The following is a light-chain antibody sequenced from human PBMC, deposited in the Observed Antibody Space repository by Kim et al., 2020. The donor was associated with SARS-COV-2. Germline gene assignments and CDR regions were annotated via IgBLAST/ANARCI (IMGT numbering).Light chain of an antibody. CDR3: QKYNSALWT. Sequence: VAVGDSLTCTCRASQGISNVLAWYQQNPGKVPKLLIYAASALQSGVPPRFSGSGSGTDFTLTISSLQPEDVATYYCQKYNSALWTFGQGTKVDIK. CDR2: AAS. J-gene: IGKJ1*01. CDR1: QGISNV. V-gene: IGKV1-27*01.